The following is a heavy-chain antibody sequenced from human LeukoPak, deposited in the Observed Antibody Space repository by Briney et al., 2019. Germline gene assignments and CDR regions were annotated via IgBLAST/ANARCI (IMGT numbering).Heavy chain of an antibody. J-gene: IGHJ4*02. Sequence: GGSLRLSCAASGFTVSSSYMSWVRQAPGKGLEWVSVIHSGGKTYYADSVKGRFSISRDNSKNTLYLQMNSLRAQDTAVYYCTRDLDSGGSCWGQGALVTVSS. CDR1: GFTVSSSY. CDR3: TRDLDSGGSC. CDR2: IHSGGKT. D-gene: IGHD2-15*01. V-gene: IGHV3-53*01.